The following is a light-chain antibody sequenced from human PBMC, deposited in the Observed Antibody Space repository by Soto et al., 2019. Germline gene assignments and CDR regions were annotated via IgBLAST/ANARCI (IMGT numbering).Light chain of an antibody. CDR1: QNLSGT. J-gene: IGKJ2*01. CDR2: GAS. CDR3: QQYNNWPPEYT. V-gene: IGKV3-15*01. Sequence: EIVMTQSPATLSVSPGEGATLSCRASQNLSGTLAWYQQKPGQAPRLLIYGASTRATGTPARFSGSGSGAAFTFTISRMQSEDVAVYYCQQYNNWPPEYTFGEGTKLEIK.